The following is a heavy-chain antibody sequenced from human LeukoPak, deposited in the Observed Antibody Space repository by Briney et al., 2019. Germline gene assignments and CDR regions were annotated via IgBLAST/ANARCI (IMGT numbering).Heavy chain of an antibody. D-gene: IGHD3-22*01. CDR3: ARDGCYYDSSGPTPHDAFDI. CDR1: GFTFSSYS. J-gene: IGHJ3*02. CDR2: ISSSSSYI. Sequence: GGSLRLSCAASGFTFSSYSMNWVRQAPGKGLEWVSSISSSSSYIYYADSVKGRFTISRDNAKNSLYLQMNSPRAEDTAVYYCARDGCYYDSSGPTPHDAFDIWGQGTMVTVSS. V-gene: IGHV3-21*01.